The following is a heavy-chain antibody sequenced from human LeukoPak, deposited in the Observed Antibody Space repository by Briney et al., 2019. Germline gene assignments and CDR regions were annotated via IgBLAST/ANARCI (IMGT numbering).Heavy chain of an antibody. J-gene: IGHJ3*02. CDR3: VRDLKVLAHLGPVNAFDI. CDR2: INHSGST. V-gene: IGHV4-34*01. CDR1: GGSFSGYY. D-gene: IGHD4/OR15-4a*01. Sequence: PSETLSLTCAVYGGSFSGYYWSWIRQPPGKGQEWIGEINHSGSTNYNPSLKSRVTISVDTSKNQFSLKLSSVTAADTAVYYCVRDLKVLAHLGPVNAFDIWGPGTMVTVSS.